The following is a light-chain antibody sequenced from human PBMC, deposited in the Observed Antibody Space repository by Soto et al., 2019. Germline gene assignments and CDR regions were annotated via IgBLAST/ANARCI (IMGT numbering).Light chain of an antibody. CDR3: QQSYSVPCT. V-gene: IGKV1-39*01. CDR1: QSISSF. J-gene: IGKJ2*02. Sequence: ASQSISSFLNWYQQKPGKAPKPLIYAASSLQSGVPARFSGSGSGIDFTLTISSLQPEDFATYYCQQSYSVPCTFGQGTKLEIK. CDR2: AAS.